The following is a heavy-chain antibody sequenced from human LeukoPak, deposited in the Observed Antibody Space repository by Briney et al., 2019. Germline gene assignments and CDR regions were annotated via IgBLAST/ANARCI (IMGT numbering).Heavy chain of an antibody. D-gene: IGHD6-13*01. CDR2: IIPILATK. Sequence: SVKVSCKASGGTFSSYAFSWVRQAPGQGLEWMGRIIPILATKFYAQKVQDRLTITADPSTSTAYMELSSLRSDDTAVYYCARDRRAAGGFFSPEYWGQGTQVTVSS. J-gene: IGHJ4*02. CDR1: GGTFSSYA. CDR3: ARDRRAAGGFFSPEY. V-gene: IGHV1-69*11.